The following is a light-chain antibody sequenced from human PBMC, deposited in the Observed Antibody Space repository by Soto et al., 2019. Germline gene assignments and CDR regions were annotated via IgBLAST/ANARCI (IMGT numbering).Light chain of an antibody. Sequence: DIQLTQSPSFLSASVGDRVTITCRASQGISSYLAWYQQKAGKAPKLLIYAASTLQSGVPSRFSGSGSGTEFTLTNSPLLPVYFAPYSGHKLNCCPYTFGQGTKLKI. CDR1: QGISSY. J-gene: IGKJ2*01. V-gene: IGKV1-9*01. CDR3: HKLNCCPYT. CDR2: AAS.